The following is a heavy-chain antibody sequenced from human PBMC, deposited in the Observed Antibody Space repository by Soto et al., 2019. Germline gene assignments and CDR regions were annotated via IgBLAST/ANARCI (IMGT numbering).Heavy chain of an antibody. CDR3: VGRGYNWQFSDY. D-gene: IGHD6-25*01. CDR2: ISSSDNEK. Sequence: GGSLRLSCAASGFTFSSYGMSWVRQAPGKGLEWVSSISSSDNEKFYAASVKGRFTISRDSSKNTLYLEMSSLRPEDTAVYYCVGRGYNWQFSDYWGQGTLVTVSS. CDR1: GFTFSSYG. V-gene: IGHV3-23*01. J-gene: IGHJ4*02.